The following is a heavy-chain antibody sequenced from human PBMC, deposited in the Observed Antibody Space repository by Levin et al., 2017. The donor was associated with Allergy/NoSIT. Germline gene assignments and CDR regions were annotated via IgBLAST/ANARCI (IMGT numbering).Heavy chain of an antibody. J-gene: IGHJ5*02. CDR3: ARDEGVRGENWFDP. D-gene: IGHD3-10*01. CDR2: IIPIFGTA. Sequence: SVKVSCKASGGTFSTYAISWVRQAPGQGLEWMGGIIPIFGTANYAQKSQGRVTITADESTSTAYMELSSLRSEDTAVYYCARDEGVRGENWFDPWGQGTQVTVSS. CDR1: GGTFSTYA. V-gene: IGHV1-69*13.